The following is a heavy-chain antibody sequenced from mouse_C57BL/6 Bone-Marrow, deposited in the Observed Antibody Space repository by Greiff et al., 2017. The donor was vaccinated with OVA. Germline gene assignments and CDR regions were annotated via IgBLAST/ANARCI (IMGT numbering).Heavy chain of an antibody. J-gene: IGHJ4*01. Sequence: EVHLVESGGGLVKPGGSLKLSCAASGFTFSDYGMHWVRQAPEKGLEWVAYISSGSSTIYYADTVKGRFTISRDNAKNTLFLQMTSLRSEDTAMYYCARPSDYDDAMDYWGQGTSVTVSS. CDR1: GFTFSDYG. CDR2: ISSGSSTI. D-gene: IGHD2-4*01. CDR3: ARPSDYDDAMDY. V-gene: IGHV5-17*01.